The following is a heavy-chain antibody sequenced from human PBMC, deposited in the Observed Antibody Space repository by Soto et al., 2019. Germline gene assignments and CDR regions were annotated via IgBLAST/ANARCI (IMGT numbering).Heavy chain of an antibody. CDR3: AREGCSGGSCYVDY. Sequence: ASETLSLTCTVSGGSVSSGSYYWSWIRQPPGKGLEWIGYIYYSGSTNYNPSLKSRVTISVDTSKNQFSLKLSSVTAADTAVYYCAREGCSGGSCYVDYWGQGTLVTVSS. J-gene: IGHJ4*02. D-gene: IGHD2-15*01. CDR1: GGSVSSGSYY. V-gene: IGHV4-61*01. CDR2: IYYSGST.